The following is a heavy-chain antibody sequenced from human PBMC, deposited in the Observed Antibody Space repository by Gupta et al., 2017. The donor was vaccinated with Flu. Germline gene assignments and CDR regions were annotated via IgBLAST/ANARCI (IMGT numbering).Heavy chain of an antibody. Sequence: QVQLVQSGTEMKKPGASVKVSCKTSGYIFTGYYMHWVRQAPGQGLEWMAWINPNSGATNYAQILQGRVTVTRDTSISTTYMTLSGLTSGDTAVYYCLRYPDYGGQGTLVTVSS. CDR2: INPNSGAT. D-gene: IGHD1-26*01. J-gene: IGHJ4*02. CDR3: LRYPDY. CDR1: GYIFTGYY. V-gene: IGHV1-2*02.